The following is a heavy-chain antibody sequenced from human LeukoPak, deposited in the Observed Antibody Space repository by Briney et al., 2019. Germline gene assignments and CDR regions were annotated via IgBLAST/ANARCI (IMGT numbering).Heavy chain of an antibody. J-gene: IGHJ3*02. CDR1: GFTFSSYW. V-gene: IGHV3-7*01. CDR2: INFDGGHR. CDR3: ARDAGYQKNGIWYDAFDM. Sequence: HPGGSLRLSCETSGFTFSSYWMTWVRQAPGRGLEQVAHINFDGGHRSYVDSVRGRFTISRDNARNSLFLQINSLRAEDTAVYYCARDAGYQKNGIWYDAFDMWGPGTRVTVSS. D-gene: IGHD6-25*01.